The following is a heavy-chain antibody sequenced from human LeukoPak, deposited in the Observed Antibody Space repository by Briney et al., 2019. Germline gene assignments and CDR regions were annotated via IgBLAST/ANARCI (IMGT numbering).Heavy chain of an antibody. J-gene: IGHJ4*02. V-gene: IGHV3-23*01. CDR2: ISDSGGTT. CDR3: AKRGVVIRVILVGFHKEAYYFDS. CDR1: GITLSNYG. D-gene: IGHD3-22*01. Sequence: GGSLRLSCAVSGITLSNYGMSWVRQAPGKGLEWVAGISDSGGTTNYADSVKSRFTISRDNPKNTLYLQMNSLRAEDTAVYFCAKRGVVIRVILVGFHKEAYYFDSWGQGALVTVSS.